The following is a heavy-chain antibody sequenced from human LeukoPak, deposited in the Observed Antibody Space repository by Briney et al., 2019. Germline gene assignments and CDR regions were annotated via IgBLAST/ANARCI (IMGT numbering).Heavy chain of an antibody. Sequence: SQTLSLTCTVSGGSISSGGYYWSWIRQPPGKGLEWIGYIYHSGSTYCNPSLKSRVTISVDRSKNQFSLKLSSVTAADTAVYYCASANALYYDSSGYTRFDYWGQGTLVTVSS. D-gene: IGHD3-22*01. J-gene: IGHJ4*02. CDR1: GGSISSGGYY. CDR2: IYHSGST. V-gene: IGHV4-30-2*01. CDR3: ASANALYYDSSGYTRFDY.